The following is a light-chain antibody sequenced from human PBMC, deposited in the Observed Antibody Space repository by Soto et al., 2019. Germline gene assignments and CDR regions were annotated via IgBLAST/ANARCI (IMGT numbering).Light chain of an antibody. CDR3: QQYGSSPET. J-gene: IGKJ1*01. CDR1: QSVSSN. CDR2: GAS. V-gene: IGKV3-20*01. Sequence: EIVLTQSPGNLSVSPGERSTLSCRASQSVSSNLAWYQQKPGQAPRLLIYGASSRATGIPDRFSGSGSGTDFTLTVSRLEPEDFAVYYCQQYGSSPETFGQGTKVDIK.